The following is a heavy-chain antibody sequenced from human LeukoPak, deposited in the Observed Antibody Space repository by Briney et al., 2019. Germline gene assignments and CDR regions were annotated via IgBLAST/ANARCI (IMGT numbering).Heavy chain of an antibody. CDR3: ARHVSRFDY. CDR1: GDSISGYY. CDR2: IYYSGST. J-gene: IGHJ4*02. Sequence: PSETLSLTCTVSGDSISGYYWSWIRQPPGKGLEWIGYIYYSGSTNYNPSLKSRVTISVDTSKNQFSLKLSSVTAADTAVYYCARHVSRFDYWGQGTLVTVSS. V-gene: IGHV4-59*08.